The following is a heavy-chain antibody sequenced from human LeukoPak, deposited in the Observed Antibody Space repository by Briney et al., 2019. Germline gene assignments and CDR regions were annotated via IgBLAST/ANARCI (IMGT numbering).Heavy chain of an antibody. D-gene: IGHD6-6*01. CDR1: GFTVSSSF. J-gene: IGHJ4*02. CDR2: LYNDAFDSAT. Sequence: GGSLRLSCVGSGFTVSSSFMSWVRQAPGKGLEWVSNLYNDAFDSATHYADSVKGRFTISRDNSQNTLYLQMNSLRAEDTAMYYCARDLSYYSSSSDKHFDYWGQGILVTVSS. V-gene: IGHV3-53*01. CDR3: ARDLSYYSSSSDKHFDY.